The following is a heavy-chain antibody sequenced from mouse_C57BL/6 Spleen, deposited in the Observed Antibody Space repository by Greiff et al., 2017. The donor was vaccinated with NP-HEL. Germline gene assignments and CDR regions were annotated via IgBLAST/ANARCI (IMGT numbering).Heavy chain of an antibody. Sequence: VQGVESGAELVRPGTSVKVSCKASGYAFTNYLIEWVKQRPGQGLEWIGVINPGSGGTNYNEKFKGKATLTADKSSSTAYMQLSSLTSEDSAVYFCARDGSSLGYFDVWGTGTTVTVSS. CDR3: ARDGSSLGYFDV. J-gene: IGHJ1*03. CDR2: INPGSGGT. CDR1: GYAFTNYL. D-gene: IGHD1-1*01. V-gene: IGHV1-54*01.